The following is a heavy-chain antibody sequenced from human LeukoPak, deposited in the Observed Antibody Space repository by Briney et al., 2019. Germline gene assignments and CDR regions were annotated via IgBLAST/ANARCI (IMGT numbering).Heavy chain of an antibody. Sequence: ASVKFSCKASGYTFTSYGISWVRQAPGQGLEWMGWISAYSGNTNYAQKLQGRVTMTTDTSTSTAYMELRSLRSDDTAVYYCAAESNFYFDYWGQGTLVTVSS. CDR1: GYTFTSYG. CDR3: AAESNFYFDY. J-gene: IGHJ4*02. D-gene: IGHD1-1*01. CDR2: ISAYSGNT. V-gene: IGHV1-18*01.